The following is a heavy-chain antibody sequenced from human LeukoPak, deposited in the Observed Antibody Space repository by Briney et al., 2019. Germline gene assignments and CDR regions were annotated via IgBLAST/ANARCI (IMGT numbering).Heavy chain of an antibody. CDR1: GGSISSSSYY. J-gene: IGHJ4*02. D-gene: IGHD5-18*01. CDR2: IYYSGST. CDR3: ARRSGYSYGLPHRAPFDY. Sequence: TSSETLSLTCTVSGGSISSSSYYWGWIRQPPGKGLEWIGSIYYSGSTYYNPSLKSRVTISVDMSKNQFSLKLSSVTAADTAVYYCARRSGYSYGLPHRAPFDYWGQGTLVTVSS. V-gene: IGHV4-39*01.